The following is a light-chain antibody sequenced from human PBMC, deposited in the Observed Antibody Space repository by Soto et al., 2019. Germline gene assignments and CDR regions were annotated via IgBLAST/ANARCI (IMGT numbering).Light chain of an antibody. Sequence: QSALTQPASVSGSPGQSITISCTGTSSDVGGYNYVSWYQQHTGKAPKLMIYEVSHRPSGVSNRFSGSKSGNTASLTISGLQAEDDADYYCSSYTSSSTVVFGGGTKLTVL. J-gene: IGLJ2*01. CDR1: SSDVGGYNY. V-gene: IGLV2-14*01. CDR3: SSYTSSSTVV. CDR2: EVS.